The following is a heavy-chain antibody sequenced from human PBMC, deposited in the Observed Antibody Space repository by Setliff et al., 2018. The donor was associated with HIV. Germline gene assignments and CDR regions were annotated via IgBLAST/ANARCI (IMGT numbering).Heavy chain of an antibody. CDR3: ARVVVAATTWYFDL. CDR2: IYWNDDK. D-gene: IGHD2-15*01. Sequence: SGPTLVNPTQTLTLTCSFSGFSLSTSGVGVGWIRQPPGKALEWLAVIYWNDDKRYSPSLKNRLTISRDNSKNTLYLQMNSLRAEDTAVYYCARVVVAATTWYFDLWGRGTLVTVSS. CDR1: GFSLSTSGVG. V-gene: IGHV2-5*01. J-gene: IGHJ2*01.